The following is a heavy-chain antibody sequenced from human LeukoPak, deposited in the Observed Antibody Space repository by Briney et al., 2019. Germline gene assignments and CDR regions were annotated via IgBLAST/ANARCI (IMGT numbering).Heavy chain of an antibody. D-gene: IGHD7-27*01. Sequence: GGSLRLSCAASGFTFSSYSMKWVRQAPGKGLEWVSSITSSRSYIYYADSVKGRFTISRDNAKNTLYLQMNSLRAEDKAVYYCARDLGYYYYMDVWGKGTTVTVSS. CDR3: ARDLGYYYYMDV. CDR1: GFTFSSYS. CDR2: ITSSRSYI. J-gene: IGHJ6*03. V-gene: IGHV3-21*01.